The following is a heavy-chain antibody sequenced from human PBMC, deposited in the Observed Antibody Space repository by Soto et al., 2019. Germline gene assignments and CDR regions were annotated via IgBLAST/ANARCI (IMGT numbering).Heavy chain of an antibody. D-gene: IGHD1-1*01. V-gene: IGHV1-24*01. CDR2: FDPEDGET. CDR1: GYTLTELS. J-gene: IGHJ6*02. Sequence: QVQLVQSGAEVKKPGASVKVSCKVSGYTLTELSMHWVRQAPGKGLEWMGSFDPEDGETIYAQKFQGSVTMTEDTSTDTAFMELSSLRSEDTAVYYCATHNPLGNWNDLGNYGMDVWGQGTTVTVSS. CDR3: ATHNPLGNWNDLGNYGMDV.